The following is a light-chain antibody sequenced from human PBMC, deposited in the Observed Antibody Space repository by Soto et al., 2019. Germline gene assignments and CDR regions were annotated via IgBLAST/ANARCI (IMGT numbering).Light chain of an antibody. V-gene: IGKV1-8*01. CDR3: QQHYSYSIT. Sequence: AIRMTQSLPSFSASTGDRVTITCRASQGISSYLAWYQQKPGKAPKLLIYAASTLQSGVPSRCSGSGSGTDFTLTISCLQSEDFATYYCQQHYSYSITFGQGTRLEIK. CDR2: AAS. J-gene: IGKJ5*01. CDR1: QGISSY.